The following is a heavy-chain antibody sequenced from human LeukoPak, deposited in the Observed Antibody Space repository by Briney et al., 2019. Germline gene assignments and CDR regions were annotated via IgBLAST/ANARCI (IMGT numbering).Heavy chain of an antibody. CDR2: ISYDGSNK. CDR1: GFTFSSYG. Sequence: PGGSLRLSCAASGFTFSSYGMHWVRQAPGKGLEWVAVISYDGSNKYYADSVKGRFTISRDNSKNTLYLQMNSLRAEDTAVYYCARGRSSGGNWFDPWGQGTLVTVSS. CDR3: ARGRSSGGNWFDP. D-gene: IGHD6-13*01. V-gene: IGHV3-30*19. J-gene: IGHJ5*02.